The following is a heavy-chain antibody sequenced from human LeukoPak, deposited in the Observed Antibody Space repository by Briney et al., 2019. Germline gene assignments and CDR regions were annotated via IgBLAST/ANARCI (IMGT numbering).Heavy chain of an antibody. Sequence: ASVKVSCKASGYTFTSYDINWVRQATGQGLEWMGGIIPIFGTANYAQKFQGRVTITADKSTSTAYMELSSLRSEDTAVYYCARVVYDSSGYYCHDYWGQGTLVTVSS. CDR3: ARVVYDSSGYYCHDY. J-gene: IGHJ4*02. CDR2: IIPIFGTA. V-gene: IGHV1-69*06. CDR1: GYTFTSYD. D-gene: IGHD3-22*01.